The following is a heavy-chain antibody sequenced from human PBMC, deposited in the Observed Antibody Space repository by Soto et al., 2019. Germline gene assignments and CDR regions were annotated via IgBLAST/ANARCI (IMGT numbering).Heavy chain of an antibody. J-gene: IGHJ4*02. D-gene: IGHD2-15*01. V-gene: IGHV4-59*08. CDR2: IYHTGDT. Sequence: WTWIRQSPGNGLEWIGYIYHTGDTNYNPSLKSRVTMSIDTSKNQFSLKLISVTAADTAVYYCATGGYCSAGSCYSRWGQGTLVTVSS. CDR3: ATGGYCSAGSCYSR.